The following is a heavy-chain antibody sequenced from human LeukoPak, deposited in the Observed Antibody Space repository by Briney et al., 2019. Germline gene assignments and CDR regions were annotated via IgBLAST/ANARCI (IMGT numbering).Heavy chain of an antibody. Sequence: GGSLRLFCAASGFTFSSYWMSWVRQAPGKGLEWVANIKQDGSEKYYVDSVKGRFTISRDNAKNSLYLQMNSLRAEDTAVYYCARVGYSSSWYDTYYYYGMDVWGQGTTVTVSS. CDR3: ARVGYSSSWYDTYYYYGMDV. CDR1: GFTFSSYW. J-gene: IGHJ6*02. CDR2: IKQDGSEK. V-gene: IGHV3-7*01. D-gene: IGHD6-13*01.